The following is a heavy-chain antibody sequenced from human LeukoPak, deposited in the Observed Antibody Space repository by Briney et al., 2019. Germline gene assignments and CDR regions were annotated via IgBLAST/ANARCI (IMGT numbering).Heavy chain of an antibody. J-gene: IGHJ5*02. V-gene: IGHV1-2*02. CDR1: GYIFTGFH. D-gene: IGHD2-15*01. CDR3: ARDDKLGYCSGDSCVWFDP. CDR2: INPKTGAT. Sequence: ASVKVSCKASGYIFTGFHIHWVRQAPGQGPEWVGWINPKTGATKNAQNFQGRVTLTRDTSINTAYMELSSLRSDDTAVYYCARDDKLGYCSGDSCVWFDPWGRGTLVTVSS.